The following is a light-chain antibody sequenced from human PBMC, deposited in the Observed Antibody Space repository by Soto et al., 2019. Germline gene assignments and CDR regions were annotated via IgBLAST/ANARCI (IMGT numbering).Light chain of an antibody. V-gene: IGLV2-14*03. Sequence: QSALTQPASVSGFPGQSITISCTGTSSDVGRYNYVSWYQQYPGKAPKLMIYDVNNRPSGVSNRFSGSKSGNTASLTISGLQAEDEADYYCCSYTTSNTLVFGGGTKLTVL. CDR1: SSDVGRYNY. J-gene: IGLJ2*01. CDR2: DVN. CDR3: CSYTTSNTLV.